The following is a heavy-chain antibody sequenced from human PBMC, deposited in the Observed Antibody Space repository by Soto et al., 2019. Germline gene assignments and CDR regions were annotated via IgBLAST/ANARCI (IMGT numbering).Heavy chain of an antibody. CDR1: GFIFSDYV. J-gene: IGHJ4*02. CDR3: ARKNVVVLGNYGLL. V-gene: IGHV3-23*01. Sequence: LRLSCAASGFIFSDYVMSWVRQAPGKGLEWVSSISDSGDSTYSAESVKGRFTISRDNSNDMLYLQMNSLRAEDTAVYYCARKNVVVLGNYGLLWGQGNLVTVSS. CDR2: ISDSGDST. D-gene: IGHD2-15*01.